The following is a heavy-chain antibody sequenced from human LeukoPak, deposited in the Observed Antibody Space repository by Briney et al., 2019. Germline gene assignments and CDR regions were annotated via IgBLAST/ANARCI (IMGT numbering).Heavy chain of an antibody. D-gene: IGHD3-22*01. CDR1: GFTFSNYG. V-gene: IGHV3-30*02. Sequence: GGSLRLSCAASGFTFSNYGMHWVRQAPGKGLEWVAFIRYDGSNKYYADSVKGRFTISRDNAKDSLYLQMNSLRAEDTAVYYCARGGRYYDSSGYYYPPFFDYWGQGTLVTVSS. CDR3: ARGGRYYDSSGYYYPPFFDY. CDR2: IRYDGSNK. J-gene: IGHJ4*02.